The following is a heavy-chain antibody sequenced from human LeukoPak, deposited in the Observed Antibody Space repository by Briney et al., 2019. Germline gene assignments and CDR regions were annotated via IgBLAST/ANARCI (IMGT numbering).Heavy chain of an antibody. Sequence: GRSLRLSYAASGFTFSSHSMYWVRQAPGKGLEWVAVISKDGNTKYHTDSVKGRFTVSRDNSKNTLYLQMNSLRTEDTAVYYCARDSNDIPDYWGQGTLVTVSS. J-gene: IGHJ4*02. CDR3: ARDSNDIPDY. V-gene: IGHV3-30*04. CDR1: GFTFSSHS. D-gene: IGHD1-1*01. CDR2: ISKDGNTK.